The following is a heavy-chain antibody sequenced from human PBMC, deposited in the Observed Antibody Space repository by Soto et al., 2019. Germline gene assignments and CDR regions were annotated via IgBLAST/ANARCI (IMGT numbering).Heavy chain of an antibody. V-gene: IGHV4-39*07. CDR2: IYYSGST. CDR1: GGSISSSSYY. CDR3: ARRGGYVATISTFNYYYYYMDV. Sequence: SETLSLTCTVSGGSISSSSYYWGWIRQPPGKGLEWIGSIYYSGSTYYNPSLKSRVTISVDTSKNQFSLKLSSVTAADTAVYYCARRGGYVATISTFNYYYYYMDVWGKGTTVTVSS. D-gene: IGHD3-16*01. J-gene: IGHJ6*03.